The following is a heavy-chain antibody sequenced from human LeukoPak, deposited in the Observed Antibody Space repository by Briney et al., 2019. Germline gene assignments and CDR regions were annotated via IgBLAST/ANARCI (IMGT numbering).Heavy chain of an antibody. D-gene: IGHD1-26*01. V-gene: IGHV1-24*01. Sequence: ASVKVSCKVSGYTLTELSMHWVRQAPGKGLEWMGGFDPEDGETIYAQKFQGRVTMTEDTPTDTAYMELSSLRSEDTAVYYCATESRELYYFDYWGQGTLVTVSS. J-gene: IGHJ4*02. CDR1: GYTLTELS. CDR3: ATESRELYYFDY. CDR2: FDPEDGET.